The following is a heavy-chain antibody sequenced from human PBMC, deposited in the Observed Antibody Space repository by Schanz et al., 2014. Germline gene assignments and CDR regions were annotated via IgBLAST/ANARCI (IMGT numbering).Heavy chain of an antibody. CDR3: ARDGEAAADCDY. CDR1: GGTFSSST. V-gene: IGHV1-46*03. J-gene: IGHJ4*02. Sequence: QVQLVQSGAEVKKPGSSVKVSCKASGGTFSSSTLTWVRQAPGQGLEWMGIINPSGGSTSYAQKFQGRVTMTRDTSTSTVYLELSSLRSEDAAVYYCARDGEAAADCDYWGQGTLVIVSS. D-gene: IGHD6-13*01. CDR2: INPSGGST.